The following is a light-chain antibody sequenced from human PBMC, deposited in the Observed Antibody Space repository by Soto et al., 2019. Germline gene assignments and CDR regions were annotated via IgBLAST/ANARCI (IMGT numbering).Light chain of an antibody. J-gene: IGKJ3*01. V-gene: IGKV3-20*01. CDR1: QSVSSSY. CDR3: QQYGRSGIFT. Sequence: EIVLTQSPGTLSLSPGERATLSCRASQSVSSSYLAWYQQKPGQAPRLLIYGTSSRATGIPDRFTGSGSGTDFTLPISRLEPEDFAVYYCQQYGRSGIFTFGPGTKVDIK. CDR2: GTS.